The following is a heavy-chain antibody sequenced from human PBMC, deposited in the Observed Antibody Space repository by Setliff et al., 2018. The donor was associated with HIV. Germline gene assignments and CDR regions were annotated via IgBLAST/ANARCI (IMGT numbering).Heavy chain of an antibody. CDR3: ARCYYDSSGPTDAFDI. CDR2: INPSGGRT. Sequence: ASVKVSCKTFGYYPSIDYMHWVRQAPGQGLEWMGLINPSGGRTSYAQKFQGRLTMTRDTSRSTVYMELSSLRSEDTAVYYCARCYYDSSGPTDAFDIWGQGTVVTVS. V-gene: IGHV1-46*01. CDR1: GYYPSIDY. D-gene: IGHD3-22*01. J-gene: IGHJ3*02.